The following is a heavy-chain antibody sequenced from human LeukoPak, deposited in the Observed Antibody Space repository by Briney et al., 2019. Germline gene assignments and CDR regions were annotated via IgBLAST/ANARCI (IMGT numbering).Heavy chain of an antibody. D-gene: IGHD1-26*01. CDR1: GYSISSGYY. Sequence: SETLSLTCTVSGYSISSGYYWGWIRRPPGKGLEWIGSIYHSGSTYYNPSLKSRVTISVDTSRNQFSLKLSSVTAADTAVYYCARDRGPGATPTYWGQGTLVTVSS. CDR3: ARDRGPGATPTY. CDR2: IYHSGST. V-gene: IGHV4-38-2*02. J-gene: IGHJ4*02.